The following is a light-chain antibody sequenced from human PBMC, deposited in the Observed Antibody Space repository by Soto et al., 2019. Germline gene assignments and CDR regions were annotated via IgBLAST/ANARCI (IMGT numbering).Light chain of an antibody. Sequence: QSALTQPAAVSESPGQSITISCTGPSSHVGTYNLVSWYHHHPGRAPKLLLYEGTQRPSGVSDRFSGSQSANTASLTISGLQADDEADYYCCSYASSSAFNVVFGGGTKLTVL. CDR2: EGT. J-gene: IGLJ2*01. V-gene: IGLV2-23*03. CDR3: CSYASSSAFNVV. CDR1: SSHVGTYNL.